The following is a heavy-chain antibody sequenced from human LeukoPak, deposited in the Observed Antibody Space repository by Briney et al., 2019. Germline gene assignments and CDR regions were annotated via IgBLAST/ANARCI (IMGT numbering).Heavy chain of an antibody. V-gene: IGHV3-7*01. CDR2: IKQDGSEK. J-gene: IGHJ3*02. D-gene: IGHD3-10*01. CDR3: ARDNSYGYGRSAFDI. CDR1: GFTFSSYW. Sequence: PGGSLRLSCAASGFTFSSYWMSWVRQAPGKGLEWVANIKQDGSEKYYVDSVKGRFTISRDNAKNSLYLQMNSLRAEDTAVYYCARDNSYGYGRSAFDIWGQGTTVTVSS.